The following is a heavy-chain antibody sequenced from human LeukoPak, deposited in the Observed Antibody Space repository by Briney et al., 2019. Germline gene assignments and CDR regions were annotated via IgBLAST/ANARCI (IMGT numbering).Heavy chain of an antibody. Sequence: NPSETLSLTCTVSGGSISSYYWSWIRQPPGKGLEWIRYIYYSGSTNYNPSLKSRVTISVDTSKNQFSLKLSSVTAADTAVYYCARAMGGPGPFDIWGQGTMVTVSS. D-gene: IGHD1-14*01. J-gene: IGHJ3*02. V-gene: IGHV4-59*01. CDR2: IYYSGST. CDR3: ARAMGGPGPFDI. CDR1: GGSISSYY.